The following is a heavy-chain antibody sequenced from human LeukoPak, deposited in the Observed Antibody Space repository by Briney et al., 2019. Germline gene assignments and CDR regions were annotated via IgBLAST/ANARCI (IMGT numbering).Heavy chain of an antibody. CDR3: ARDVYYDILTGYHPSYYFDY. V-gene: IGHV3-21*01. CDR1: GFTFSSYS. CDR2: ISSSSSYI. Sequence: GGSLRLSCAASGFTFSSYSMNWVRQAPGKGLEWVSSISSSSSYIYYADSVKGRFTISRDNAKNSLYLQMNSLRAEDTAVYYCARDVYYDILTGYHPSYYFDYWGQGTLVTVSS. J-gene: IGHJ4*02. D-gene: IGHD3-9*01.